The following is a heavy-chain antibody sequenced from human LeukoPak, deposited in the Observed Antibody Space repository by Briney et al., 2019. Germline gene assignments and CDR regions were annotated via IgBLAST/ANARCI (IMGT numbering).Heavy chain of an antibody. CDR2: VSGPGTTT. CDR1: GFTFINYA. CDR3: ATRRSGNYFATFDY. Sequence: GGSLRLSCEASGFTFINYAMNWVRQAPGKGLEWVSTVSGPGTTTYYADSVKGRFTVSRDNSKNTVFLQMYSLRAEDTAVYYCATRRSGNYFATFDYWGQGILVTVSS. D-gene: IGHD3-22*01. V-gene: IGHV3-23*01. J-gene: IGHJ4*02.